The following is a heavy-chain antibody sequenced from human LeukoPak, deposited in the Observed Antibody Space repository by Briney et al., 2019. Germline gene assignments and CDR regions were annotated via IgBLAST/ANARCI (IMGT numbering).Heavy chain of an antibody. CDR3: AKSGVATIEFDY. V-gene: IGHV1-8*01. CDR1: GYTFTSYD. J-gene: IGHJ4*02. CDR2: MNPNSGNT. D-gene: IGHD5-12*01. Sequence: SVKVSCKASGYTFTSYDINWVRQATGQGLEWMGWMNPNSGNTGYAQKFQGRVTMTRNTSISTAYMELSSLRSEDTAVYYCAKSGVATIEFDYWGQGTLVTVSS.